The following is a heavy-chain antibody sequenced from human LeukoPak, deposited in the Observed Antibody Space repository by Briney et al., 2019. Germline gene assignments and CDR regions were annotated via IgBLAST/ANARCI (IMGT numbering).Heavy chain of an antibody. CDR2: INPNSGGT. J-gene: IGHJ4*02. CDR1: GYTFTGYY. CDR3: ARGEYCSGGICYSY. V-gene: IGHV1-2*02. D-gene: IGHD2-15*01. Sequence: ASVKVSCKASGYTFTGYYMHWVRQAPGQGLEWMGWINPNSGGTNYAQKFQGRVTMTRDTSISTAYMELSRLRSDDTAVYYCARGEYCSGGICYSYWGQGTLVTVSS.